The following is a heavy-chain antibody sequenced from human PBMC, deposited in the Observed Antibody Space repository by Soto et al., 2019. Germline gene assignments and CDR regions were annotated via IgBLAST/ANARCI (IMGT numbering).Heavy chain of an antibody. Sequence: GGSLRLSCAASGFTFSSYGMHWVRQAPGKGLEWVAVIWYDGSNKYYADSVKGRFTISRDKSRNTLYLQMNSLRAEDTAVYYCAREASGYDFWSGYLPYYYMDVWGKGTTVTVSS. D-gene: IGHD3-3*01. V-gene: IGHV3-33*01. J-gene: IGHJ6*03. CDR1: GFTFSSYG. CDR2: IWYDGSNK. CDR3: AREASGYDFWSGYLPYYYMDV.